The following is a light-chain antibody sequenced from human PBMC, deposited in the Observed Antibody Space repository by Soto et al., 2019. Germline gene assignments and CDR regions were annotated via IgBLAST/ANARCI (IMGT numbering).Light chain of an antibody. V-gene: IGKV1-6*02. CDR1: QDIRNG. CDR3: LQDFNVPHT. CDR2: AAS. J-gene: IGKJ4*01. Sequence: AIQMTQSPSSLYASVGYRVTITCRASQDIRNGLGWYQQKPGQAPNLLIYAASSLEDGAPSRFSGNGSGTDFTLTISSLQPEDFATYYCLQDFNVPHTFGGGTKVEVK.